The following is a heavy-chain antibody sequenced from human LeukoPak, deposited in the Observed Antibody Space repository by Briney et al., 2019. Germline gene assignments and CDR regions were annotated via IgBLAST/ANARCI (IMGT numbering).Heavy chain of an antibody. Sequence: GGSLRLSCAASGFTFSSYGMHWVRQAPGKGLEWVAVISYDGSNKYYADSVKGRFTISRDNFKNTLYLQMNSLRAEDTAVYYCAKGTPFGYWGQGTLVTVSS. CDR1: GFTFSSYG. J-gene: IGHJ4*02. CDR3: AKGTPFGY. V-gene: IGHV3-30*18. CDR2: ISYDGSNK.